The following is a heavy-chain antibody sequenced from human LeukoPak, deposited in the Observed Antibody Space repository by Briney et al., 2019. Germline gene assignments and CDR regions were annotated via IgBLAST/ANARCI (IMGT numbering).Heavy chain of an antibody. J-gene: IGHJ5*02. CDR1: GFTFSNYR. CDR2: ITSSSSYI. Sequence: GGSLRLSCAASGFTFSNYRMNLVRQAPGKGLEWVSSITSSSSYIYYADSVKGRFTISRDNAKNSLYLQMNSLRAEDTAVYYCARDATAGGLFDPWGQGTLVTVSS. D-gene: IGHD6-13*01. CDR3: ARDATAGGLFDP. V-gene: IGHV3-21*01.